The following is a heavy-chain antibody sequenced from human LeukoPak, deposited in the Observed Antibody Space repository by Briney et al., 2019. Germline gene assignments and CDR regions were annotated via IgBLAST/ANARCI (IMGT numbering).Heavy chain of an antibody. CDR2: SSSSGSTI. Sequence: GGSLRLSCAASGVTFSDYYMSWIRQAPGRGLEWVSYSSSSGSTIYYADSVKGRFTISRDNAKNSLYLQMNSLRAEDTAVYYCARDLYDSGFDYWGQGTLVTVSS. CDR3: ARDLYDSGFDY. CDR1: GVTFSDYY. V-gene: IGHV3-11*01. D-gene: IGHD3-22*01. J-gene: IGHJ4*02.